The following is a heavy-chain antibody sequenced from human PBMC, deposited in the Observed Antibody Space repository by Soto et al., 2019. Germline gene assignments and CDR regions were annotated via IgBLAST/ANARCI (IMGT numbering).Heavy chain of an antibody. CDR3: ARDRYDFWSGYPTYNWFDP. Sequence: PSQTLSLTCAISGDSVSSYSAAWNWIRQSPSRGLEWLGRTYYRSKWYNDYAVSVKSRITINPDTSKNQFSLQLNSVTPEDTAVYYCARDRYDFWSGYPTYNWFDPWGQGTLVTVSS. CDR1: GDSVSSYSAA. J-gene: IGHJ5*02. CDR2: TYYRSKWYN. D-gene: IGHD3-3*01. V-gene: IGHV6-1*01.